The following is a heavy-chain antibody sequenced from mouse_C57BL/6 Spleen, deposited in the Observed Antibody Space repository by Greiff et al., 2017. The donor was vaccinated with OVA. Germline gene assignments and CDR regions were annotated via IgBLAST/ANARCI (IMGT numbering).Heavy chain of an antibody. J-gene: IGHJ1*03. Sequence: QVQLQQSDAELVKPGASVTISCKVSGYTFTDHTIHWMKQRPEQGLEWIGYIYPRDGSTKYNEKFKGKATLTADKSSSTAYMQLNSLTSEDSAVYFCAHCYDGYLGYFDVWGTGTTVTVSS. CDR1: GYTFTDHT. CDR2: IYPRDGST. CDR3: AHCYDGYLGYFDV. V-gene: IGHV1-78*01. D-gene: IGHD2-3*01.